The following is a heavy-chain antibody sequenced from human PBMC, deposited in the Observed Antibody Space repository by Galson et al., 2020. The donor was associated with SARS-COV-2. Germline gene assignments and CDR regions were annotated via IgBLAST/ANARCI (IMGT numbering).Heavy chain of an antibody. CDR1: GFTFDDYA. CDR2: ISSSSSTI. D-gene: IGHD3-22*01. J-gene: IGHJ4*02. Sequence: GGSLRLSCAASGFTFDDYAMHWVRQASGKGLEWVSYISSSSSTIYYADSVKGRFTISRDNAKNSLYLQMNSLRAEDTAVYYCARDNSRYYYDSSGYYYYFDYWGQGTLVTVSS. CDR3: ARDNSRYYYDSSGYYYYFDY. V-gene: IGHV3-48*04.